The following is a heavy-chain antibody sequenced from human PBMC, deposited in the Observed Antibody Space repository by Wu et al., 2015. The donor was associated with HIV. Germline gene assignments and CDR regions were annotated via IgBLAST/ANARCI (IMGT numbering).Heavy chain of an antibody. CDR1: GGTFSSYA. J-gene: IGHJ3*02. Sequence: QVQLVQSGAEVKKPGSSVKVSCKASGGTFSSYAISWVRQAPGQGLEWMGGIIPIFGTANYAQKFQGRVTITTDESTSTAYMELSSLRSEDTAVYYCAETSIAVAARGAFDIWGPRGQWSPVSS. CDR2: IIPIFGTA. CDR3: AETSIAVAARGAFDI. D-gene: IGHD6-19*01. V-gene: IGHV1-69*05.